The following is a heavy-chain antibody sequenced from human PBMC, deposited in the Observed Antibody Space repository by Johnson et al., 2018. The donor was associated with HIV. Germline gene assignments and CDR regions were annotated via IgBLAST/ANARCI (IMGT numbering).Heavy chain of an antibody. CDR2: INWNGGST. V-gene: IGHV3-20*04. D-gene: IGHD3-9*01. J-gene: IGHJ3*02. Sequence: VQLVESGGGVVRPGGSLRLSCAASGFTFDDYGMSWVRQAPGKGLEWVSGINWNGGSTGYADSVKGRFTISRDNSKNTLYLQMNSLRAEDTAVYYCARDQRYFDWLNDAFDIWGQGTMVTVSS. CDR3: ARDQRYFDWLNDAFDI. CDR1: GFTFDDYG.